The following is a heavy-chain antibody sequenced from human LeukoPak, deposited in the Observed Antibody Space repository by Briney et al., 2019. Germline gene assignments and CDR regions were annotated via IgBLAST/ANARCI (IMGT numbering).Heavy chain of an antibody. CDR2: IYYSGST. D-gene: IGHD5-12*01. V-gene: IGHV4-39*07. J-gene: IGHJ6*03. CDR3: ARMSKRYSGYDSNIYYYMDV. Sequence: SETLSLTCTVSGGSISSSSSYWGCIRQPPGTGLEWIGSIYYSGSTSYNPSLKSRVTISVDTSKNQFSLKLSSVTAAETAVYYCARMSKRYSGYDSNIYYYMDVWGKGTTVTVSS. CDR1: GGSISSSSSY.